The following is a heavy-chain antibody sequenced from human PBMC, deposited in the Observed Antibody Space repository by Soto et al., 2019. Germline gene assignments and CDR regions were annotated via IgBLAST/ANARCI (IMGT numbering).Heavy chain of an antibody. CDR1: GFTFSSYA. V-gene: IGHV3-23*01. CDR3: AKDSSITMIVVVTDFDY. Sequence: GGSLRLSCAASGFTFSSYAMSWVRQAPGKGLEWVSAISGSGGSTYYADSVKGRFTISRDNSKNTLYLQMNSLRAEDTAVYYCAKDSSITMIVVVTDFDYWGQGTLVTVSS. CDR2: ISGSGGST. J-gene: IGHJ4*02. D-gene: IGHD3-22*01.